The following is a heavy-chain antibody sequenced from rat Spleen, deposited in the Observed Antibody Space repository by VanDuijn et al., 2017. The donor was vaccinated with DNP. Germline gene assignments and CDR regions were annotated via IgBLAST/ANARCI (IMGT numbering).Heavy chain of an antibody. V-gene: IGHV5-22*01. CDR3: ARIGAVTGTFDY. D-gene: IGHD5-1*01. J-gene: IGHJ2*01. CDR2: ISYEGITT. Sequence: EVQLVESGGGLVQPGRSLKLSCAASGFTFSDYFMAWVRQAPRKGLEWVASISYEGITTYYGDSVKGRFTISRDNAKSTLYLQMDSLRSEDTATYYCARIGAVTGTFDYWGQGVMVTVSS. CDR1: GFTFSDYF.